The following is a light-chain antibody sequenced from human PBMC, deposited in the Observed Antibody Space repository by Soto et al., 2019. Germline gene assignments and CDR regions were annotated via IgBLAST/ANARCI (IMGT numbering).Light chain of an antibody. CDR3: QSYDSSLSCSVV. Sequence: QSVLTQPPSVSGAPGQRVTIFCTGSSSNIGAGYDVHWYQQLPGTAPKLLIYGNSNRPSGVPDRFSGSKSGTSASLAITGLQAEDEADYYCQSYDSSLSCSVVFGGGTKLTVL. J-gene: IGLJ2*01. V-gene: IGLV1-40*01. CDR1: SSNIGAGYD. CDR2: GNS.